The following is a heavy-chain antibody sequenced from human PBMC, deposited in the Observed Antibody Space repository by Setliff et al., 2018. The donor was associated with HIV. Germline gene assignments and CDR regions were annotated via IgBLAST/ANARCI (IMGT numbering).Heavy chain of an antibody. D-gene: IGHD2-8*01. CDR2: INPKSGAT. CDR3: ALMETSKNS. Sequence: GASVKVSCKTSGYTFTDYFIHWVRQAPGQGLEWMGWINPKSGATNFAQKFQVRVTMTRDTSINTAYMEVNRLRSDDTAIYYCALMETSKNSWGQGTPVTVSS. J-gene: IGHJ4*02. CDR1: GYTFTDYF. V-gene: IGHV1-2*02.